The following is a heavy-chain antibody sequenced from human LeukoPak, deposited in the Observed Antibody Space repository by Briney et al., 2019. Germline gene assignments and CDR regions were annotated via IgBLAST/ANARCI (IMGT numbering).Heavy chain of an antibody. CDR3: ARAPRWLRFGGDY. D-gene: IGHD5-12*01. CDR2: ISSSGSTI. CDR1: GFIFNKHA. V-gene: IGHV3-11*01. J-gene: IGHJ4*02. Sequence: GGSLRLSCAASGFIFNKHAMSWVRQAPGKGLEWVSYISSSGSTIYYADSVKGRFTISRDNAKNSLYLQMNSLRAEDTAVYYCARAPRWLRFGGDYWGQGTLVTVSS.